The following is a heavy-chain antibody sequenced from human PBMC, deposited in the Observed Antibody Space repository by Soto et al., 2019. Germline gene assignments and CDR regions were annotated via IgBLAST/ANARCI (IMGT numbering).Heavy chain of an antibody. CDR1: GGTFSSYA. J-gene: IGHJ6*02. D-gene: IGHD5-12*01. V-gene: IGHV1-69*12. Sequence: QVQLVQSGAEVKKPGSSVKVSCKASGGTFSSYAISWVRQAPGQGLEWMGGSIPIFGTANYAQKFQGRVTSTAGESTSTADMELSSLRSEDTAVYYCARDPRSGYDWNYYYGMDVWGQGTTVTVSS. CDR2: SIPIFGTA. CDR3: ARDPRSGYDWNYYYGMDV.